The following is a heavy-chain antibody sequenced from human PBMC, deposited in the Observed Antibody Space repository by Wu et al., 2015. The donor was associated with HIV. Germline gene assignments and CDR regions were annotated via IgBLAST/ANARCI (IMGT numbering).Heavy chain of an antibody. Sequence: QVQLVQSGAEVKKPGASVKVSCKASGYTFTGYYMHWVRQAPGQGLEWMGWINPNSGGTNYAQKFQGRVTMARDTSISTAYMELSRLRSDDTAVYYCASPVVVQVDVDAFDIWGQGTMVTVSS. CDR2: INPNSGGT. D-gene: IGHD2-15*01. J-gene: IGHJ3*02. CDR1: GYTFTGYY. V-gene: IGHV1-2*02. CDR3: ASPVVVQVDVDAFDI.